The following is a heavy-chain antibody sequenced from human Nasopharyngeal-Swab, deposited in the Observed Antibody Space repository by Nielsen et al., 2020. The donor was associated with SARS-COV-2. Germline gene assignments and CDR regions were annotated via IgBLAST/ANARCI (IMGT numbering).Heavy chain of an antibody. D-gene: IGHD5-18*01. CDR1: GYSFTDYF. CDR3: SRIPRVGGYSYGYDY. V-gene: IGHV1-2*06. Sequence: GESLKISCKASGYSFTDYFMEWVRLAPGQGLEWMGRINPNSGGTNYAKKFQGRVAMTRDASLSTGTMELSGLTSDDTAVYFCSRIPRVGGYSYGYDYWGQGTLVTVSS. J-gene: IGHJ4*02. CDR2: INPNSGGT.